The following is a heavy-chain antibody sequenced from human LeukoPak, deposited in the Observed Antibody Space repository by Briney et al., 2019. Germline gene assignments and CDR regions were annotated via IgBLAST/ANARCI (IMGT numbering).Heavy chain of an antibody. CDR2: INAGNGNT. CDR3: ARGEFRSYYGSGSYYKGHYYYYGMDV. Sequence: ASVKVSCKASGYTFTSYAMHWVRQAPGQRLEWMGWINAGNGNTKYSQKFQGRVTITRDTSTSTVYMELSSLRSEDTAVYYCARGEFRSYYGSGSYYKGHYYYYGMDVWGQGTTVTVSS. D-gene: IGHD3-10*01. J-gene: IGHJ6*02. V-gene: IGHV1-3*01. CDR1: GYTFTSYA.